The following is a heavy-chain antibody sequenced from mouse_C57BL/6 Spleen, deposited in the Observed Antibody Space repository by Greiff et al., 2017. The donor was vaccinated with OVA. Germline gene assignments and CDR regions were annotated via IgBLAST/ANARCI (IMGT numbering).Heavy chain of an antibody. CDR3: ARHKDYYGSSYDMDY. CDR2: ISSGGSYT. Sequence: EVKVVESGGDLVKPGGSLKLSCAASGFTFSSYGMSWVRQTPDKRLEWVATISSGGSYTYYPDSVKGRFTISRDNAKNTLYLQMSSLKSEDTAMYYCARHKDYYGSSYDMDYWGQGTSVTVSS. J-gene: IGHJ4*01. D-gene: IGHD1-1*01. V-gene: IGHV5-6*01. CDR1: GFTFSSYG.